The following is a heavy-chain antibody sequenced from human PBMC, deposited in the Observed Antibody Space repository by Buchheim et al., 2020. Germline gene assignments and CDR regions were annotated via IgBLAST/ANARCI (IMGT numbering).Heavy chain of an antibody. J-gene: IGHJ4*02. CDR1: GFTFSSYG. D-gene: IGHD3-22*01. CDR2: ISGSGGRT. Sequence: EVQLLESGGDLVQPGGSLRLSCAASGFTFSSYGMSWVRQAPGKGLEWVSGISGSGGRTYYADSVKGRFTISRDNSKHSLYLQMNSLRAEDTAIYYCARVFSDTSIYFYAYWGQGTL. V-gene: IGHV3-23*01. CDR3: ARVFSDTSIYFYAY.